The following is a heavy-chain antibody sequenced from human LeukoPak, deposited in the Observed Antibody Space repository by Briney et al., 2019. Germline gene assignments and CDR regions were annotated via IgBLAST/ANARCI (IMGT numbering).Heavy chain of an antibody. CDR2: IHPGNGDT. CDR3: ARDEASTEENDFDF. V-gene: IGHV1-46*04. J-gene: IGHJ4*02. Sequence: GASVKVSCKASGYTFTSYYIHWVRQAPGQGLEWVALIHPGNGDTGYAQKLQGRLTLTRDTSTTTVYMELSSLRSEDTAFYYCARDEASTEENDFDFWGQGTLVTVSS. CDR1: GYTFTSYY. D-gene: IGHD2-8*02.